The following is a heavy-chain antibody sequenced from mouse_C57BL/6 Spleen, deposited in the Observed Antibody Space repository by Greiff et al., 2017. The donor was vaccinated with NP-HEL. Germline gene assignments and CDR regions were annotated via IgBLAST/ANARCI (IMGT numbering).Heavy chain of an antibody. V-gene: IGHV10-3*01. CDR1: GFTFNTYA. CDR2: IRRKSSNYAT. J-gene: IGHJ4*01. Sequence: EVQVEESGGGLVQPKASLKLSCAASGFTFNTYAMHWVRQAPGKGLEWVARIRRKSSNYATYYAVSVKDRFTISRDDSQSMLYLEMNNLKTEDTAMYYCVRDGDDYSNYYARDYWGQGTSVTVSS. CDR3: VRDGDDYSNYYARDY. D-gene: IGHD2-5*01.